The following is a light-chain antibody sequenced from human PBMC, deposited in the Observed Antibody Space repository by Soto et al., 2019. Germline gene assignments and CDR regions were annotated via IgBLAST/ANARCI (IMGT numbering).Light chain of an antibody. V-gene: IGKV1-16*01. Sequence: DIQMTQSPSSLSASVGDRVTITCRASQRISSYLAWFQQKPGKAPKSLIYSASVLETGVPSWFRGSLSSTECTLATSGRQPEDFVTYYCQRYYSYPRTFGQWTRLEIK. CDR3: QRYYSYPRT. CDR1: QRISSY. CDR2: SAS. J-gene: IGKJ5*01.